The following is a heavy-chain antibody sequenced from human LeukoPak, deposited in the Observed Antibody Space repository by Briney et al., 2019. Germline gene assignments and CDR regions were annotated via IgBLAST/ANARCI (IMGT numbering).Heavy chain of an antibody. CDR1: GFTFSSYW. J-gene: IGHJ4*02. V-gene: IGHV3-74*01. CDR2: INSDGSST. Sequence: GGSLRLSCAASGFTFSSYWMHWVRQAPGKGLMWVSRINSDGSSTSYADSVKGRFTISRDNAKSTLYLQMNSLRVEDTAVYYCGRDWPGSVADDWGLGTLVTVSS. CDR3: GRDWPGSVADD. D-gene: IGHD6-19*01.